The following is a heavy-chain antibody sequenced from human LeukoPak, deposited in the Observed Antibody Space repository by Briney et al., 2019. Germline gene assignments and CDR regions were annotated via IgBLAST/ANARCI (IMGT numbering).Heavy chain of an antibody. V-gene: IGHV1-46*01. J-gene: IGHJ4*02. Sequence: ASVKVSCKASGYTFTSYYMHWVRQAPGQGLQWMGLINPSGGSTSYAQKFQGRVTMTRDTSTSTVFMELSSLTSEDTAVYYCARTFSIASAGRNDYWGQGTLVTVSS. D-gene: IGHD6-13*01. CDR1: GYTFTSYY. CDR2: INPSGGST. CDR3: ARTFSIASAGRNDY.